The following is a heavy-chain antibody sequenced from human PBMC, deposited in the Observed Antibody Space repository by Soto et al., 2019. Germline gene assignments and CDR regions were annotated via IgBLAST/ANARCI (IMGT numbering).Heavy chain of an antibody. CDR3: ARPYCSGGSCYNWFDP. J-gene: IGHJ5*02. Sequence: GGSLRLSCAASGFSFISYWMSWVRQAPGKGLQWVANIKQDGSQKYYVDSVKGRFTIYRDNAKNSLYLQMNSLRAEDTAIYYCARPYCSGGSCYNWFDPWGQGTLVTVSS. V-gene: IGHV3-7*03. D-gene: IGHD2-15*01. CDR1: GFSFISYW. CDR2: IKQDGSQK.